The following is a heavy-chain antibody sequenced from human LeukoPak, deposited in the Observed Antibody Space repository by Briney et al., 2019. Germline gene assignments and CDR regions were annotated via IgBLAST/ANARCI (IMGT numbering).Heavy chain of an antibody. CDR2: INPNSGGT. V-gene: IGHV1-2*02. Sequence: ASVKVSCKASGYTFTGYYMHWVRQAPGQGLEWMGWINPNSGGTNYAQKFQGRVTMTRDTSISTAYMELSRLRSDDTAVYYCARDLTIFGVGAGDYYYMDVWGKGTTVTVSS. CDR3: ARDLTIFGVGAGDYYYMDV. D-gene: IGHD3-3*01. CDR1: GYTFTGYY. J-gene: IGHJ6*03.